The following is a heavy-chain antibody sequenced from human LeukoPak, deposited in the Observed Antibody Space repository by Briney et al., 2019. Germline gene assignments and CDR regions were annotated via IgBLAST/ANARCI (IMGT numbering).Heavy chain of an antibody. CDR3: VKGSGDVRPYYFDY. CDR1: GFIFSKST. V-gene: IGHV3-23*01. D-gene: IGHD2-8*02. J-gene: IGHJ4*02. CDR2: IGPRSSST. Sequence: PGGSLRVSCAASGFIFSKSTMRWVRQAPGRGLAWVSAIGPRSSSTYYADSVKGRFTISRDNSKNTLYVQMNTLRAEDTAVYYCVKGSGDVRPYYFDYWGQGTLVTVSS.